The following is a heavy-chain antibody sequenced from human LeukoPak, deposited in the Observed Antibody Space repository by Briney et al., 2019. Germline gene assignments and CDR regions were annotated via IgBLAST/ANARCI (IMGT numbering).Heavy chain of an antibody. CDR1: GYTITGYY. Sequence: ASVTVSFTASGYTITGYYMHWVRQAPGQGLEWMGWINPNSGGTNYAQKFQGRVTMTRDTSISTAYMELSRLRSDDTAVYYCARDMPAAARSFDYWGQGTLVTVSS. CDR2: INPNSGGT. V-gene: IGHV1-2*02. CDR3: ARDMPAAARSFDY. J-gene: IGHJ4*02. D-gene: IGHD2-2*01.